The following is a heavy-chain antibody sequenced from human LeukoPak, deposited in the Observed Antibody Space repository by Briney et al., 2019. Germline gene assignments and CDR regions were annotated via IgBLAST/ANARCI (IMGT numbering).Heavy chain of an antibody. CDR1: GFTFSSFS. J-gene: IGHJ4*02. Sequence: GGSLSLSCVVSGFTFSSFSMNWVRQAPGKGLEWISYISSRSSTMYYADSVEGRFTISRENAKNSLYLQMNSLRDEDTAVYYCARDRPVEMATRALGYWGQGTLVTVSS. CDR2: ISSRSSTM. D-gene: IGHD5-24*01. V-gene: IGHV3-48*02. CDR3: ARDRPVEMATRALGY.